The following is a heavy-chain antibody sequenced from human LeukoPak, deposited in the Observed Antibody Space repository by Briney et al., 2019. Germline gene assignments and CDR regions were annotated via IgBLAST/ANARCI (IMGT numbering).Heavy chain of an antibody. D-gene: IGHD3-22*01. CDR2: INHIGST. Sequence: PSETLSLTSAVYGGSFSGYYCSWIRQPPGKGLEWIGEINHIGSTNYNPSLKSRVTISVDTSKNQFSLKLSSVTAVDTAVYYCARDQGGYMNYYYYMDVWGKGTTVTISS. CDR3: ARDQGGYMNYYYYMDV. V-gene: IGHV4-34*01. CDR1: GGSFSGYY. J-gene: IGHJ6*03.